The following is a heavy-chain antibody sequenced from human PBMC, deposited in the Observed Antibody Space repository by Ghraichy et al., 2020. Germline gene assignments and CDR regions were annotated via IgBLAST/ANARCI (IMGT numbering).Heavy chain of an antibody. J-gene: IGHJ4*02. CDR2: IYYSGST. D-gene: IGHD5-12*01. CDR3: ARDVEHYFGRVSSGYGPRFDY. Sequence: SETLSLTCTVSGGSVSSGSYYWSWIRQPPGKGLEWIGYIYYSGSTNYNPSLKSRVTISVDTSKNQFSLKLSSVTAADTAVYYCARDVEHYFGRVSSGYGPRFDYWGQGTLVTVSS. V-gene: IGHV4-61*01. CDR1: GGSVSSGSYY.